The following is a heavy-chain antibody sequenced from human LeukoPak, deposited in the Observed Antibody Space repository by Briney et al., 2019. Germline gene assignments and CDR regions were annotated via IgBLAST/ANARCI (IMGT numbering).Heavy chain of an antibody. Sequence: GASVKVSCKASGYTFTCYYMHWVRQAPGQGLEWMGWINPNSGGTNYAQKFQGRVTMTRDTSISTAYMELSRLRSDDTAVYYCARGTYYDSSGYYFWGQGTLVTVSS. V-gene: IGHV1-2*02. D-gene: IGHD3-22*01. J-gene: IGHJ4*02. CDR2: INPNSGGT. CDR1: GYTFTCYY. CDR3: ARGTYYDSSGYYF.